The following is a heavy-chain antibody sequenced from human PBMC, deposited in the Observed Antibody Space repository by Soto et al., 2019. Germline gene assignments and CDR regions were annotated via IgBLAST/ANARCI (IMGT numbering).Heavy chain of an antibody. V-gene: IGHV1-69*13. CDR1: GGTFSSYA. Sequence: SVKVSCKASGGTFSSYAISWVRQAPGQGLEWMGGIIPIFGTANYAQKFQGRVTITADESTSTAYMELSSLRSEDTAVYYCAANIWNDEGRAFDIWGQGTMVTASS. J-gene: IGHJ3*02. D-gene: IGHD1-1*01. CDR2: IIPIFGTA. CDR3: AANIWNDEGRAFDI.